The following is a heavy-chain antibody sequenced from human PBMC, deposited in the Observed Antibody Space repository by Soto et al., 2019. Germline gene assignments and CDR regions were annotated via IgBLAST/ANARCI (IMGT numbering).Heavy chain of an antibody. V-gene: IGHV1-69*13. Sequence: ASVKVSCKASGDTFSSYAISWVRQAPGQGLEWMGGIAPIFDTANYAQKFQGRVTITADESTSTAYMALSSLRSEDTAVYYCARARDPLRAILAMSAFDSWGQGTLVTVSS. CDR3: ARARDPLRAILAMSAFDS. CDR1: GDTFSSYA. CDR2: IAPIFDTA. D-gene: IGHD5-12*01. J-gene: IGHJ4*02.